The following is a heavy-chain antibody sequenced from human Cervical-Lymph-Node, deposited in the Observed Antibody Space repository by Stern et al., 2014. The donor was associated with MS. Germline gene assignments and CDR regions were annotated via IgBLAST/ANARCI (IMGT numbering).Heavy chain of an antibody. CDR2: ITNVGST. V-gene: IGHV3-53*01. Sequence: VQLVESGGGVIQPWGSLRLSCTASGFTVSRDYMTWVRPAPGQGLEWVSLITNVGSTFYTDSVKGRFTISRDDSKNTVYLHMTSLRAEDTAMYYCARDTSSPERSDWWGQGTLVTVSS. CDR1: GFTVSRDY. CDR3: ARDTSSPERSDW. J-gene: IGHJ4*02. D-gene: IGHD1-1*01.